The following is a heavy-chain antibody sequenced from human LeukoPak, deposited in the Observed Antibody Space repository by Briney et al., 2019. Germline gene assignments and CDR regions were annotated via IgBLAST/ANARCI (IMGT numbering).Heavy chain of an antibody. CDR2: MNPNSGNT. CDR3: ARGTRYYDILTGYYPNWFDH. V-gene: IGHV1-8*01. CDR1: GYTFTSYD. J-gene: IGHJ5*02. D-gene: IGHD3-9*01. Sequence: GASVKVSCKASGYTFTSYDINWVRQATGQGIEWMGWMNPNSGNTGYAQKFQGRVTMTRNTSISTAYMELSSLRSEDTAVYYCARGTRYYDILTGYYPNWFDHWGQGTLVTVSS.